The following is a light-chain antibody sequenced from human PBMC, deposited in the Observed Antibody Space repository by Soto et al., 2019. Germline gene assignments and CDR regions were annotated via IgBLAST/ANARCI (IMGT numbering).Light chain of an antibody. CDR1: SSNIGAGFD. CDR3: CSYTSISTSAV. CDR2: GNS. V-gene: IGLV1-40*01. J-gene: IGLJ2*01. Sequence: QSVLTQPLSVSGAPGQRVTISCTGSSSNIGAGFDVHWYHQIAGTAPKLLIYGNSNRPSGVPDRFSGSKSGTSASLAINGLQAEDEADYYCCSYTSISTSAVFGGGTKLTVL.